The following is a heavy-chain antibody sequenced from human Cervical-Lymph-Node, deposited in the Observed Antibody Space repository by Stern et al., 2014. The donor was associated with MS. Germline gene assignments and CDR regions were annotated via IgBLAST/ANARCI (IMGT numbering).Heavy chain of an antibody. Sequence: QVQLVQSGAEVKKPGSSVKVSCKASGGTFSSYAISWGRQAPGQGLEWMGGLIPIFGTANYAQKFQGRVTITADESTSTAYMELSSLRSEDTAVYYCARDPPYSYGRLPFDYWGQGTLVTVSS. D-gene: IGHD5-18*01. J-gene: IGHJ4*02. CDR2: LIPIFGTA. CDR3: ARDPPYSYGRLPFDY. V-gene: IGHV1-69*01. CDR1: GGTFSSYA.